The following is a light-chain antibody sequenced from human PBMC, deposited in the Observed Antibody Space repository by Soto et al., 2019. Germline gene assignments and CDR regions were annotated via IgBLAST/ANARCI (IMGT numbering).Light chain of an antibody. Sequence: DIQMTQSPSSLSASVGDRVTITCRASQSISSYLNRYQQKPGKAPKLLIYAASSLQSGVQSRFSGSGYGRDFALTISSLQPEDFATYYCQQSYSTPWTFGQGTKVEIK. CDR1: QSISSY. CDR3: QQSYSTPWT. V-gene: IGKV1-39*01. CDR2: AAS. J-gene: IGKJ1*01.